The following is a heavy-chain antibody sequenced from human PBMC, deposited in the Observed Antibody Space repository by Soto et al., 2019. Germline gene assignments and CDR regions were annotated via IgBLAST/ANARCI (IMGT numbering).Heavy chain of an antibody. CDR1: GYSFMKYG. CDR2: ISPYSGYT. D-gene: IGHD2-2*01. Sequence: ASVKVACKGFGYSFMKYGINWVLQAPGQGLEWVGWISPYSGYTHSAQKFHGRLTLTTDTAASTAYMELRILRSADTALYYCAREASVLIPAAQPSRFDSWGQGTLFTVSS. CDR3: AREASVLIPAAQPSRFDS. V-gene: IGHV1-18*01. J-gene: IGHJ4*02.